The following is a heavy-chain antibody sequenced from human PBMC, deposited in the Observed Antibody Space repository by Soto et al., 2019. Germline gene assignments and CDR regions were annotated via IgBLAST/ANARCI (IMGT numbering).Heavy chain of an antibody. D-gene: IGHD2-2*01. J-gene: IGHJ4*02. CDR2: ISYDGSNK. Sequence: VQLVESGGGLVQPAGSLRLSCAASGFTFSSYEMNWVRQAPGKGLEWVAVISYDGSNKYYADSVKGRFTISRDNSKNTLYLQMNSLRAEDTAVYYCARVGGKYYCSSTSCYLSYWGQGTLVTVSS. CDR3: ARVGGKYYCSSTSCYLSY. CDR1: GFTFSSYE. V-gene: IGHV3-30-3*01.